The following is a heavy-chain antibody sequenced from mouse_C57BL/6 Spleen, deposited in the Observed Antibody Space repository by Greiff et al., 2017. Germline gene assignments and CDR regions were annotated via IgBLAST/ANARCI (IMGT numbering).Heavy chain of an antibody. V-gene: IGHV1-64*01. CDR3: ARTPPDGYYGLDY. D-gene: IGHD2-3*01. CDR1: GYTFTSYW. J-gene: IGHJ2*01. Sequence: QVQLQQPGAELVKPGASVKLSCKASGYTFTSYWMHWVKQRPGQGLEWIGMIHPNSGSTNYNEKFKSKATLTVDKSSSTAYMQLSSLTSEDSAVYYCARTPPDGYYGLDYWGQGTTLTVSS. CDR2: IHPNSGST.